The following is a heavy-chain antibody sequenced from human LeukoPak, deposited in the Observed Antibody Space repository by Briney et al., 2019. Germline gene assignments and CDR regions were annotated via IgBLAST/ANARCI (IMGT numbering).Heavy chain of an antibody. CDR1: GGSISTSEYY. Sequence: PSETLSLTCTVSGGSISTSEYYWGWIRDPPGKGLEWIGSVFYSGSTYYNPSLKSRVTISVDTSKNQFSLKLSSVTAADTAVYYCARVPNWNYPSFDYWGQGILVTVSS. V-gene: IGHV4-39*01. CDR2: VFYSGST. J-gene: IGHJ4*02. CDR3: ARVPNWNYPSFDY. D-gene: IGHD1-7*01.